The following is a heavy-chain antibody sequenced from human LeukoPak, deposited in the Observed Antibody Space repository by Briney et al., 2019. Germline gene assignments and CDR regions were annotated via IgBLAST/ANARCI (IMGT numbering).Heavy chain of an antibody. V-gene: IGHV3-23*01. Sequence: GGSLRLSCAASGFIFSSYVMTWVRQAPGKGPEWVSGISGNGDKTYYADSVTGRFTISRDNSKDTLYLQMNSLRADDTAVYYCAIGERFIDAFEFWGQGTMVTVSS. J-gene: IGHJ3*01. CDR3: AIGERFIDAFEF. CDR1: GFIFSSYV. CDR2: ISGNGDKT.